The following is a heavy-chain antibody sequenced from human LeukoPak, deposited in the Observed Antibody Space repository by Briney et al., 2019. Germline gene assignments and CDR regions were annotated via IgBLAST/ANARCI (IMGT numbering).Heavy chain of an antibody. Sequence: PSETLSLTCTVSGGSISSSSYYWGWIRQPPGKGLEWIGSIYYSGSTYYNPSLKSRVTISVDTSKNQFSLKLSSVTAADTAVYYCARRGDPGPAAILAETWGQGTLVTVSS. CDR3: ARRGDPGPAAILAET. CDR2: IYYSGST. V-gene: IGHV4-39*01. CDR1: GGSISSSSYY. J-gene: IGHJ5*02. D-gene: IGHD2-2*02.